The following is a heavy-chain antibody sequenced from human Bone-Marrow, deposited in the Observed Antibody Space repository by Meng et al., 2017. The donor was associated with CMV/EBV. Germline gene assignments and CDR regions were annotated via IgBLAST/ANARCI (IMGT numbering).Heavy chain of an antibody. CDR2: IYSGGST. Sequence: GESLKISCAASGFTVSSNYMSWVRQAPGKGLEWVSVIYSGGSTYYADSVKGRFTISRDNSKNTLYLQMNSLRAEDTAVYYCARDQILFGVAHYYYYYGMDVWGQGTTVTVSS. D-gene: IGHD3-3*01. V-gene: IGHV3-53*01. CDR3: ARDQILFGVAHYYYYYGMDV. CDR1: GFTVSSNY. J-gene: IGHJ6*02.